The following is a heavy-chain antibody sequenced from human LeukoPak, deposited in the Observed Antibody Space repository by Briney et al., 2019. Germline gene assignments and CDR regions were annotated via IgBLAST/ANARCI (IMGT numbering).Heavy chain of an antibody. D-gene: IGHD3-16*01. CDR2: ISSSSSYI. Sequence: GGSLILSCAASGFTFSSYSMNWVRQAPAKGLESVSSISSSSSYIYYADSVKGRFTISRDNAKNSLYLQMNSLRAEDTAVYYCARWGTSPNDYWGQGTLVTVSS. V-gene: IGHV3-21*01. CDR3: ARWGTSPNDY. CDR1: GFTFSSYS. J-gene: IGHJ4*02.